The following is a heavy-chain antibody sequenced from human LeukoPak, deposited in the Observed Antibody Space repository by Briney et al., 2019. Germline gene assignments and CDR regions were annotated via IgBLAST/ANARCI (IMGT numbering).Heavy chain of an antibody. V-gene: IGHV1-2*02. Sequence: ASVTVSYKASGYTFTVYYMHWVRQAPGQGSEGMGWINPNSGGTNYTQKFQGRVTMTRDTAISTAYMEERRLRSDDTAVYYCARDANNYDFWSGYWRGGSWFDPWGQGTLVTVSS. CDR2: INPNSGGT. J-gene: IGHJ5*02. D-gene: IGHD3-3*01. CDR1: GYTFTVYY. CDR3: ARDANNYDFWSGYWRGGSWFDP.